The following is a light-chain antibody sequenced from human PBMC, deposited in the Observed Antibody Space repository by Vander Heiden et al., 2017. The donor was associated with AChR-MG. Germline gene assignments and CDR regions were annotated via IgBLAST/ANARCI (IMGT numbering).Light chain of an antibody. V-gene: IGLV2-14*03. Sequence: QSALTQPAPVSGSPGQSITISCTGTSSDVGDYNYVSWYQHHPGKAPKVVIYDVTKRPSGVSNRFSGSKSGNTASLTISGLQAEDEADYYCSSYAPRSTLGGLFGGGTKLTVL. CDR1: SSDVGDYNY. J-gene: IGLJ2*01. CDR3: SSYAPRSTLGGL. CDR2: DVT.